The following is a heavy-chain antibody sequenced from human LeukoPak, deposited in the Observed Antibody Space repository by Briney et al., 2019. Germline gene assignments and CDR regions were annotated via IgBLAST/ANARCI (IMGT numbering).Heavy chain of an antibody. J-gene: IGHJ4*02. D-gene: IGHD4-11*01. CDR2: IRQDGSEK. CDR1: GFTFSSYW. V-gene: IGHV3-7*05. CDR3: VRDRNSNFGY. Sequence: GGSLRLSCAASGFTFSSYWISWVRQAPGKGLEWVANIRQDGSEKNYVDSVKGRFTVSRDNAENSLYLQMNSLGAEDTAVYYCVRDRNSNFGYWGQGTLVTVSS.